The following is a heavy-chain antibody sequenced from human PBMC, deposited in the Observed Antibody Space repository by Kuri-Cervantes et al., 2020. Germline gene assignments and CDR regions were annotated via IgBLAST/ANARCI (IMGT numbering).Heavy chain of an antibody. CDR1: GFTFDDYT. CDR3: ARAPYDFWSGYFIGYGMDV. J-gene: IGHJ6*02. D-gene: IGHD3-3*01. CDR2: ISWDGGST. Sequence: GGSLRLSCAVSGFTFDDYTMHWVRQAPGKGLEWVSLISWDGGSTYYADSVKGRFTISRDNSKNTLYLQMNSLRAEDTAVYYCARAPYDFWSGYFIGYGMDVWGQGTTVTVSS. V-gene: IGHV3-43*01.